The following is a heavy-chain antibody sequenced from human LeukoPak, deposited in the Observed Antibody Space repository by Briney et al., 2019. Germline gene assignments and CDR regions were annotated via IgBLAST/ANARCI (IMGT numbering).Heavy chain of an antibody. Sequence: SVKVSCKASGGTFTSYVISWVRQAPGQGLEWMGQIIPIFGTANYAQKFQDKLTITADKSTRTASMELSSLKSEDTAVYYCTTWSRPGGYFRGWYLDLWGRGTLVTVSS. V-gene: IGHV1-69*06. CDR2: IIPIFGTA. CDR3: TTWSRPGGYFRGWYLDL. J-gene: IGHJ2*01. CDR1: GGTFTSYV. D-gene: IGHD3-22*01.